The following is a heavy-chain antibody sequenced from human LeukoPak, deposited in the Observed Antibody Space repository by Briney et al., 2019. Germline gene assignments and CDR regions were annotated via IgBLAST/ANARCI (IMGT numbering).Heavy chain of an antibody. CDR1: GFTFSSYD. V-gene: IGHV3-13*01. J-gene: IGHJ3*02. Sequence: GRSLRLSCAASGFTFSSYDMHWVRQGTGKGLEWVSAIGTGGDTYYSGSVKGRFTISRENAKNSLYLQMNSLRAGDTAVYYCARERRQLIYDTLDIWGQGTMVTVSS. CDR3: ARERRQLIYDTLDI. CDR2: IGTGGDT. D-gene: IGHD6-13*01.